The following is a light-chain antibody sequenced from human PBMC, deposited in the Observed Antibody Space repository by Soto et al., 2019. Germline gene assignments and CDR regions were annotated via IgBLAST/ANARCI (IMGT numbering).Light chain of an antibody. CDR2: KAS. Sequence: DIQMTQSPSTLSASVGDRVTITCRASQSISSWLAWYQQKPGKAPKLLIYKASSLESGVPSRFSGRGSGTEFTVTISSLQPDDFATYYCQQYNSYPWTFGQGTKVESK. CDR3: QQYNSYPWT. J-gene: IGKJ1*01. CDR1: QSISSW. V-gene: IGKV1-5*03.